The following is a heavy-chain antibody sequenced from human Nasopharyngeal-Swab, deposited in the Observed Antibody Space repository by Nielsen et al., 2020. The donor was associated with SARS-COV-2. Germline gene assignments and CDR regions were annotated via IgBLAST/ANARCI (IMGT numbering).Heavy chain of an antibody. CDR2: INNSVST. V-gene: IGHV4-59*01. D-gene: IGHD2-15*01. CDR3: ARGRGYCSGANCYSPFYYYGLDV. Sequence: SETLSLTCTVSGGSISDYYWNWIWHTPGQGQEWIGYINNSVSTKSNPSVKSRVSISVETSNNQFSLTLSSVTAADTAVYYCARGRGYCSGANCYSPFYYYGLDVWGQGTTVIVSS. CDR1: GGSISDYY. J-gene: IGHJ6*02.